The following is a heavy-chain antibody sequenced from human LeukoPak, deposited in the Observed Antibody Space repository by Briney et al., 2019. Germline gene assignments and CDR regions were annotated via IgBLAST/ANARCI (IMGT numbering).Heavy chain of an antibody. CDR1: GFTFSSYA. V-gene: IGHV1-2*06. J-gene: IGHJ5*02. CDR2: INPNSGGT. D-gene: IGHD3-22*01. CDR3: AGDSSGYHNWFDP. Sequence: GGSLRLSCAASGFTFSSYAMHWVRQAPGQGLEWMGRINPNSGGTNYAQKFQGRVTMTRDTSISTAYMELSRLRSDDTAVYYCAGDSSGYHNWFDPWGQGTLVTVSS.